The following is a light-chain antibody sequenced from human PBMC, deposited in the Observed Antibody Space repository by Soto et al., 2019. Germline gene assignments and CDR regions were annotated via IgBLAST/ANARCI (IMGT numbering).Light chain of an antibody. V-gene: IGKV1-17*01. CDR3: LQHNNFPLT. Sequence: DIQMTQSPSSLSASVGDRVTITCQASQDISNYLNWYQQKPGKAPKLLIYDASSLQTGVPSRFSGSGSGTDFTLTISSLQPEDFATYYCLQHNNFPLTFGQGTRLEAK. CDR2: DAS. J-gene: IGKJ5*01. CDR1: QDISNY.